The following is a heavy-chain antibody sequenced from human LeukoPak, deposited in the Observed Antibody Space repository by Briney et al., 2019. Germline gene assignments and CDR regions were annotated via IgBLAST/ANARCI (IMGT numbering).Heavy chain of an antibody. Sequence: GGSLRLSCAASGFTFSSYAMHWVRQAPGKGLEWVAVISYDGSNKYYADSVKRRFTISRDNSKNTLYLQMNSLRAEDTAVYYCARGTTMIVVVYYSDAFDIWGQGTMVTVSS. CDR3: ARGTTMIVVVYYSDAFDI. CDR2: ISYDGSNK. CDR1: GFTFSSYA. V-gene: IGHV3-30-3*01. D-gene: IGHD3-22*01. J-gene: IGHJ3*02.